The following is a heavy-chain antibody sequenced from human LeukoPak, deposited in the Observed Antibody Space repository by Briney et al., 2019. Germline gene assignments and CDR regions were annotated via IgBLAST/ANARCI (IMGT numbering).Heavy chain of an antibody. V-gene: IGHV3-64D*06. Sequence: GGSLRLSCSVSGFTFSTYVMHWVRQAPGKGLEYVSAISSNGDNTYYADSVKGRFTISRDNSKNTLYLQMSSLRADDTAVYYCVRGTGYWGQGTLVTV. CDR1: GFTFSTYV. CDR2: ISSNGDNT. J-gene: IGHJ4*02. CDR3: VRGTGY.